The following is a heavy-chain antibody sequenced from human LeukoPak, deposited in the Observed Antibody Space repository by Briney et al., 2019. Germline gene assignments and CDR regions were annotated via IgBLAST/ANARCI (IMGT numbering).Heavy chain of an antibody. CDR2: MYYSGDT. V-gene: IGHV4-39*01. D-gene: IGHD3-22*01. CDR3: ARLRATLTVVVTLFDS. Sequence: SETLSLTCTVTGGSISNGPYYWGWIRQPPGKGLEWIGGMYYSGDTYYKPSLQSRVTISGDPSKNKFSLKLSSVTAADTAVYYCARLRATLTVVVTLFDSWGQGTLVTVSS. J-gene: IGHJ4*02. CDR1: GGSISNGPYY.